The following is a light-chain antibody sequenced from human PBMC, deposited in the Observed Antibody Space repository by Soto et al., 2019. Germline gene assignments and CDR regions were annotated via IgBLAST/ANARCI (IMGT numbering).Light chain of an antibody. V-gene: IGKV2-28*01. CDR3: MQTLQTPLT. CDR2: LGS. J-gene: IGKJ4*01. Sequence: DIVMTQSPVSLPVTPGEPASISCRASQSLLHSGGHNFLDWYLQKPGQSPQVLIYLGSNRASGVPDRFSGSGSGADFTLEISRVEAEDVGVYYCMQTLQTPLTFGGGTKVGIK. CDR1: QSLLHSGGHNF.